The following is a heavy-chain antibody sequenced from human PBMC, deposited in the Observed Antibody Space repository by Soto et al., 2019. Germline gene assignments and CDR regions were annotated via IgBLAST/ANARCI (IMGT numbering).Heavy chain of an antibody. D-gene: IGHD1-26*01. CDR1: GASITFGGYS. CDR2: INHLETT. V-gene: IGHV4-30-2*01. Sequence: SETLSLTCTVSGASITFGGYSWSWIRQTPGKGLEWIGYINHLETTFYNPSFESRLTLSIDRAKNQFSLKLHSMSAADRAVYFCARGGGSDSFDYWGQGXLVTVSS. J-gene: IGHJ4*02. CDR3: ARGGGSDSFDY.